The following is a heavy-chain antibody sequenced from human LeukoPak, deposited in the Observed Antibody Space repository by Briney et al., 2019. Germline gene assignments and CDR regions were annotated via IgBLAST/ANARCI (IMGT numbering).Heavy chain of an antibody. D-gene: IGHD2-15*01. Sequence: SGGSLRLSCAASGFTFSSYAMSWVRQAPGKGLEWVSAISGSGGSTYYADSVKGRFTISRDNSKNTLYLQMNSLGAEDTAVYYCAKVRSRGVVVAATVYWGQGTLVTVSS. V-gene: IGHV3-23*01. CDR1: GFTFSSYA. CDR3: AKVRSRGVVVAATVY. J-gene: IGHJ4*02. CDR2: ISGSGGST.